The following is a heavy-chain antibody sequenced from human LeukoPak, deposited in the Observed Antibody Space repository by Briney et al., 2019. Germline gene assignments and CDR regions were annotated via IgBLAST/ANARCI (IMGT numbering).Heavy chain of an antibody. V-gene: IGHV1-69*05. D-gene: IGHD1-26*01. J-gene: IGHJ3*02. CDR1: GGTFSNFA. CDR2: IIPIFGTT. Sequence: SVKVSCKASGGTFSNFAIGWVRQAPGQGLEWMGDIIPIFGTTNYAQKFQGRVTITTDESTSTAFMELSGLTSEDTALYYCARMSRIVDAFDIWGQGTMVTVSS. CDR3: ARMSRIVDAFDI.